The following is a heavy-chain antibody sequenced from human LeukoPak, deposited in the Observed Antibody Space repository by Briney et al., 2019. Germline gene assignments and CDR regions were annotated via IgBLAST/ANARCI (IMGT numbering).Heavy chain of an antibody. D-gene: IGHD2-2*01. CDR2: ISGSGGST. V-gene: IGHV3-23*01. CDR3: AKDVVVVPAAYSWFDP. CDR1: GFTFSSYA. Sequence: QPGRSLRLSCAASGFTFSSYAMSWVRQAPGKGLEWVSAISGSGGSTYYADSVKGRFTISGDNSKNTLYLQMNSLRAEDTAVYYCAKDVVVVPAAYSWFDPWGQGTLVTVSS. J-gene: IGHJ5*02.